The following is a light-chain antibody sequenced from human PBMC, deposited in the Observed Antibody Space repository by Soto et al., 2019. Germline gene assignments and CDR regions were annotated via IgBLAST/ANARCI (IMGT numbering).Light chain of an antibody. Sequence: CTGTSSDVGGYNYVSWYQQHPGKAPKLMIYEVSNRPSGVSNRFSGSKSGNTASLTISGLQAEDEADYYCSSYTSSSTQVFGTGTKLTVL. CDR2: EVS. V-gene: IGLV2-14*01. CDR1: SSDVGGYNY. J-gene: IGLJ1*01. CDR3: SSYTSSSTQV.